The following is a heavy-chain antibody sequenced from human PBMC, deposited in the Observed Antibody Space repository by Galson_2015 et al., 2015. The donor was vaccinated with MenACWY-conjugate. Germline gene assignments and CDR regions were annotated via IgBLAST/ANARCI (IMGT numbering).Heavy chain of an antibody. CDR1: EFTFSNYW. D-gene: IGHD1-26*01. CDR3: SRGGEAKLIIVGGISDI. CDR2: IDNDGNRI. Sequence: LRLSCAASEFTFSNYWMHWVRQGPGKGLEWLSRIDNDGNRITYADSVKGRFTISRDNAKNTLYLQINSVRADDTAVYYCSRGGEAKLIIVGGISDIWGQGTTVTVSS. J-gene: IGHJ3*02. V-gene: IGHV3-74*01.